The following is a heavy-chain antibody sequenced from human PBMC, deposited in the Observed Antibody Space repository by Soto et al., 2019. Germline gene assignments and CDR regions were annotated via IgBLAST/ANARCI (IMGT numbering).Heavy chain of an antibody. D-gene: IGHD4-17*01. V-gene: IGHV2-5*02. Sequence: GPTLVNPTQTLTLTCTLSGFSLSTGGVGVGWIRQSPGKALEWLAVIYWDDVKHYSPSLERRLTITKDTSESEVVLTMTNMDPVDTATYYCARKGSGDYALDYWGQGILVTV. CDR2: IYWDDVK. J-gene: IGHJ4*02. CDR1: GFSLSTGGVG. CDR3: ARKGSGDYALDY.